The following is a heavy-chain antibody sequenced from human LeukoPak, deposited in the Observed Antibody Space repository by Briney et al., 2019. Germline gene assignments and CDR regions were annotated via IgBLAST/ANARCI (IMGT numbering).Heavy chain of an antibody. D-gene: IGHD3-3*01. CDR1: GFTFSSYW. J-gene: IGHJ4*02. CDR3: ARGVVYPTWSGPHWSDY. CDR2: IKQDASQE. Sequence: GGSLRLSCAASGFTFSSYWMSWVRQAPGKGPEWVAHIKQDASQEDHVDSVKGRFAISRDNAKNSLYLQMNSLRAEDTAVYYCARGVVYPTWSGPHWSDYWGQGTLVTVSS. V-gene: IGHV3-7*01.